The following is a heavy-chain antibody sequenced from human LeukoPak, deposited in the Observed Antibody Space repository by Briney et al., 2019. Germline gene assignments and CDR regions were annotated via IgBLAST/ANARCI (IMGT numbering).Heavy chain of an antibody. V-gene: IGHV3-30*02. J-gene: IGHJ5*02. D-gene: IGHD4-17*01. CDR2: IQYDGSNQ. CDR1: PFIFSSYG. CDR3: VRERNDYANWFDP. Sequence: PGGSLRLSCAASPFIFSSYGMHWVRQAPGKGLEGVAYIQYDGSNQQYADSVKGRFSISRDSSKNTLYLQMNSLRAEDTAVYYCVRERNDYANWFDPWGQGTLVIVSS.